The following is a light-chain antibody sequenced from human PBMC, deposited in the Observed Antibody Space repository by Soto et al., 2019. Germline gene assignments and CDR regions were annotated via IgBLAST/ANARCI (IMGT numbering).Light chain of an antibody. CDR2: KAS. J-gene: IGKJ1*01. Sequence: DFQMPQSPSTLSASVGARVTITCRASQYISSWLAWYQQKPGKAPKLLIYKASSLESGVPSRFSGSGSGTEFTLTISSLQPDDFATYYCQQYNSQRTFGQGTKVEIK. CDR3: QQYNSQRT. CDR1: QYISSW. V-gene: IGKV1-5*03.